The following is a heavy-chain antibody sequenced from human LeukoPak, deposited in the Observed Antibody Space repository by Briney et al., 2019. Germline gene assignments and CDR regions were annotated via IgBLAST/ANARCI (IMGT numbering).Heavy chain of an antibody. CDR3: ARVPAGVIGMKDAFDI. CDR2: ISGSSSYI. Sequence: GGSLRLSCAASGFTFSSYSMNWVRQAPGKGLEWVSSISGSSSYIYYADSVKGRFTISRHNAKNSLYLQMNGLRAEDTAVYYCARVPAGVIGMKDAFDIWGQGTMVTVSS. V-gene: IGHV3-21*01. CDR1: GFTFSSYS. D-gene: IGHD3-16*02. J-gene: IGHJ3*02.